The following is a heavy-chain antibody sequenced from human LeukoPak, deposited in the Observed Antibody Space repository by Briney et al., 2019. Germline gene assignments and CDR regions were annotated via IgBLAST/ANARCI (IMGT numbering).Heavy chain of an antibody. CDR3: AGGARFGDLFH. CDR1: GDSISPYY. Sequence: SETLSLTCTVSGDSISPYYWAWIPQPVGKGLEWIGPIYASGDTNYNPALRSRVAMSVDTSKNQLSLRLSSVTAADTAVYYCAGGARFGDLFHWGQGTLVTVSS. J-gene: IGHJ4*02. D-gene: IGHD3-10*01. CDR2: IYASGDT. V-gene: IGHV4-4*07.